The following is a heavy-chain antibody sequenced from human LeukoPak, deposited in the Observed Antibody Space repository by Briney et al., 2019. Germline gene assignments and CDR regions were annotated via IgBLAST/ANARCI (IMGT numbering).Heavy chain of an antibody. D-gene: IGHD5-24*01. CDR3: AKHAPRWLQLGDDAFDI. Sequence: GASVKVSCKASGGTFSSYTISWVRQAPGQGLEWMGRIIPILGIANYAQKFQGRVTITADKSTSTAYMELSSLRSEDTAVYYCAKHAPRWLQLGDDAFDIWGQGIMVTVSS. V-gene: IGHV1-69*02. CDR2: IIPILGIA. CDR1: GGTFSSYT. J-gene: IGHJ3*02.